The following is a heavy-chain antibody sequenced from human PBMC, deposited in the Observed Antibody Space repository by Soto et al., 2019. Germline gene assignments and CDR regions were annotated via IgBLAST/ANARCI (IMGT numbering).Heavy chain of an antibody. J-gene: IGHJ4*02. D-gene: IGHD3-10*01. CDR3: ARVGDGYLWTFDY. Sequence: QVQLVQSGAEVKKPGASVKVSCKASGFTFTSYDINWVRQATGQGLEWMGWMNPNSGNTGYAQKFQGRGTMPRNTSISTAYMELSSLRSMDTAVYYCARVGDGYLWTFDYWGQGALVTVSS. V-gene: IGHV1-8*01. CDR1: GFTFTSYD. CDR2: MNPNSGNT.